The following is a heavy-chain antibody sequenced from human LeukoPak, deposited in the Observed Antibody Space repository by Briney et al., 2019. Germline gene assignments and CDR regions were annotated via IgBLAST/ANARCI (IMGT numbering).Heavy chain of an antibody. CDR3: ARGGYYGSGRYYFDS. Sequence: GGSLRLSCAASGFTFSSYEMNWVRQAPGKGLEWVSYISSSGSTIYYADSVKGRFTISRDNAKNSLYLQMNSLRAEDTAVYYCARGGYYGSGRYYFDSWGQGTLVTVSS. CDR2: ISSSGSTI. V-gene: IGHV3-48*03. D-gene: IGHD3-3*01. J-gene: IGHJ4*02. CDR1: GFTFSSYE.